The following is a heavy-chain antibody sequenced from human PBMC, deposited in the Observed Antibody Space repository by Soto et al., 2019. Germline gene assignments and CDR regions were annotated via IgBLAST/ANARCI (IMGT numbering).Heavy chain of an antibody. Sequence: PGGSLRLSCAASGFTFSIYSMNWVPQAPGKGLEWVSSISSSSSYIYYADSVKGRFTISRDNAKNSLYLQMNTLRAEDTAVYYCARSPGRDGYNNFDYWGQGTLVTSPQ. CDR1: GFTFSIYS. J-gene: IGHJ4*02. CDR3: ARSPGRDGYNNFDY. CDR2: ISSSSSYI. V-gene: IGHV3-21*01. D-gene: IGHD1-1*01.